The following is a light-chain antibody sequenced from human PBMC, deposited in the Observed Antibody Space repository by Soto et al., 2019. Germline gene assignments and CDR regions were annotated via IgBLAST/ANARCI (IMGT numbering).Light chain of an antibody. CDR3: QQYNDWPLT. J-gene: IGKJ1*01. CDR2: GAF. V-gene: IGKV3-15*01. Sequence: EIVMTQSPVTLSVSPGERATLSCRASQSVSSNLAWYQQKPGQAPSLLIYGAFTRATGIPARFSGTGYGTEFTLTISRLQSEDFALYYCQQYNDWPLTFGQGTKVDI. CDR1: QSVSSN.